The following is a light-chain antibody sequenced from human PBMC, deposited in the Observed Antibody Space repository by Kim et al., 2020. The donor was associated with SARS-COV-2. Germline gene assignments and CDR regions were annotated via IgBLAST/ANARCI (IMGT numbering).Light chain of an antibody. CDR1: RSLFYSSNTKNY. J-gene: IGKJ2*01. CDR2: WAS. V-gene: IGKV4-1*01. Sequence: RATLNSKSSRSLFYSSNTKNYLTRYQQKPGQPPKLLIYWASPRESGVPDRFSGSGSGTAFTLTINSLQAEDVAVYYCQQYYSTPPTFGQGTKLEI. CDR3: QQYYSTPPT.